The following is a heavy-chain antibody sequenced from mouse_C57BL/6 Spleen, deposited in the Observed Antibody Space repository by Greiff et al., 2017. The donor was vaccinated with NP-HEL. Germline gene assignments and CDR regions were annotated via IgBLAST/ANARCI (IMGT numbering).Heavy chain of an antibody. CDR2: INPSNGGT. D-gene: IGHD1-1*01. J-gene: IGHJ1*03. CDR3: ARGRVVATPYWYFDV. V-gene: IGHV1-53*01. CDR1: GYTFTSYW. Sequence: QVQLQQPGTELVKPGASVKLSCKASGYTFTSYWMHWVKQRPGQGLEWIGNINPSNGGTNYNEKFKSKATLTVDKSSSTAYMQLSSLTSEDSAVYYCARGRVVATPYWYFDVWGTGTTVTVSS.